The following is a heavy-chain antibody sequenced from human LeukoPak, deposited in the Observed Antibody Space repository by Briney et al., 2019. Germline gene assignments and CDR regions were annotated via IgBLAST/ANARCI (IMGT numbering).Heavy chain of an antibody. D-gene: IGHD6-19*01. CDR3: ARIDGYSSGLTYFDY. J-gene: IGHJ4*02. CDR1: GGSISSSNW. V-gene: IGHV4-4*02. CDR2: IYHSGST. Sequence: SETLSLTCAVSGGSISSSNWWSWVRQPPGKGLEWIGEIYHSGSTNYNPSLKSRVTISVDKSKNQFSLKLSSVTAADTAVHYCARIDGYSSGLTYFDYWGQGTLVTVSS.